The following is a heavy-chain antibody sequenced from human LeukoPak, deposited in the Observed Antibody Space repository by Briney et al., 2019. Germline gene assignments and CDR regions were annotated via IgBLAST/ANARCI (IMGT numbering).Heavy chain of an antibody. CDR1: GGTFSSYA. V-gene: IGHV1-69*01. CDR3: AMGVTPLVPFDY. D-gene: IGHD4-23*01. CDR2: IIPIFGTA. Sequence: ASVKVSCKASGGTFSSYAISWVRQAPGQGLEWMGGIIPIFGTANYAQKFQGRVTITADESTSTAYMELSSLRSEDTAVYYCAMGVTPLVPFDYWGQGTLVTVSS. J-gene: IGHJ4*02.